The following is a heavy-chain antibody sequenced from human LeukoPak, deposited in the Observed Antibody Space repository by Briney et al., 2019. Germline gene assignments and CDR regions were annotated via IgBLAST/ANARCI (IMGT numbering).Heavy chain of an antibody. V-gene: IGHV1-2*06. D-gene: IGHD2-21*02. CDR1: GYIFTDYY. J-gene: IGHJ4*02. CDR2: INPNSGGT. Sequence: ASVKVSCKASGYIFTDYYMHWVRQAPGQELGWMGRINPNSGGTNYAQKFQGRVTMTRDTSISTAYMELSRLRYDDTAVYYCAPTTARYGHFYFDYWGQGALVTVSS. CDR3: APTTARYGHFYFDY.